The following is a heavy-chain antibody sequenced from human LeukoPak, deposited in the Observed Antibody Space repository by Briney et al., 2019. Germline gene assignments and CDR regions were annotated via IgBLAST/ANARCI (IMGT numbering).Heavy chain of an antibody. CDR3: ARDQVS. D-gene: IGHD1-14*01. V-gene: IGHV1-69*04. Sequence: SVKVSCQSCGGTFSSYAISWVRQPPGQGLEWMGRIIPILGIANYAQRFHGRVTITADKSTSTAYMELSSLRPEDTAVYYCARDQVSWGQGTLVTVSS. CDR2: IIPILGIA. CDR1: GGTFSSYA. J-gene: IGHJ4*02.